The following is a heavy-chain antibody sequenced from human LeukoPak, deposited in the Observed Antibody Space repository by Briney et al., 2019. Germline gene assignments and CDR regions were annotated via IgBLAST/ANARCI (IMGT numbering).Heavy chain of an antibody. D-gene: IGHD6-13*01. V-gene: IGHV1-24*01. CDR1: GSPLEDLF. CDR3: ATHHSYSSRHA. J-gene: IGHJ4*02. Sequence: ASVKVSCRVSGSPLEDLFIHWVRQGPGKGLEWMGGFNYDISETIYAQTFQGRVTMTEDTATDTAFMEMNSLRSEDTAVYYCATHHSYSSRHAWGQGTLVTVSS. CDR2: FNYDISET.